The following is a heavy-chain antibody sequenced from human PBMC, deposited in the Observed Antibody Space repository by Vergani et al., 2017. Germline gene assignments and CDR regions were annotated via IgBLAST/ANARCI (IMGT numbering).Heavy chain of an antibody. V-gene: IGHV4-30-4*01. CDR3: ARAHYDFLIVYYMVQYYFDY. J-gene: IGHJ4*02. D-gene: IGHD3-3*01. Sequence: QVQLQESGPGLVKPSQTLYLTCTVSGGSISSGGYYWSWIRQPPGKGLEWIGYIYYSGSTYYNQSLKNRVTISVDTSKNQFSLKLSSVTAADTAVYYCARAHYDFLIVYYMVQYYFDYWGQGTLVTVSS. CDR2: IYYSGST. CDR1: GGSISSGGYY.